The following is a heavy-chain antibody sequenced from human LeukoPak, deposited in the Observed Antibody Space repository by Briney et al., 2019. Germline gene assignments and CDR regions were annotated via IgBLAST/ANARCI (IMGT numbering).Heavy chain of an antibody. J-gene: IGHJ4*02. Sequence: GASVKVSCKASGYTFTSYDINWVRQATGQGLEWVGWMNPNSGNTGYAQKFQGRVTMTRNTSISTAYMELSSLRSEDTAVYYCARGGDCGGDCYSSPTDYWGQGTLVTVSS. V-gene: IGHV1-8*01. CDR2: MNPNSGNT. CDR3: ARGGDCGGDCYSSPTDY. D-gene: IGHD2-21*01. CDR1: GYTFTSYD.